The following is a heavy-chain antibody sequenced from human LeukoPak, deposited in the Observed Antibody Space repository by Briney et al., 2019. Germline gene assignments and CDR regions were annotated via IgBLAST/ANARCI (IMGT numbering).Heavy chain of an antibody. CDR1: GFTFSSYG. J-gene: IGHJ4*02. Sequence: GRSLRLSCAASGFTFSSYGMHWVRQAPGKGLEWVAVISNDGSTKKYADSVKGRFTISRDNSKNTLYVQMNSLRADDAAVYYCAKGRSSYPMDYIFDFWGQGTLVTVSS. D-gene: IGHD3-16*02. V-gene: IGHV3-30*18. CDR2: ISNDGSTK. CDR3: AKGRSSYPMDYIFDF.